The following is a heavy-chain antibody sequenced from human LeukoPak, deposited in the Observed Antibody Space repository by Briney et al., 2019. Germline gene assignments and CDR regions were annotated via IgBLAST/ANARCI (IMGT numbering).Heavy chain of an antibody. J-gene: IGHJ4*02. D-gene: IGHD3-9*01. CDR1: GFTFDDYG. Sequence: GGSLRLSCAASGFTFDDYGMSWVRQAPGKGLEWVSGINWNGGSTGYADSVKGRFTISRDNAKNSLYLQMNSLRAEDTALYYCAKAPTYDILTGPFDYWGQGTLVTVSS. CDR2: INWNGGST. CDR3: AKAPTYDILTGPFDY. V-gene: IGHV3-20*04.